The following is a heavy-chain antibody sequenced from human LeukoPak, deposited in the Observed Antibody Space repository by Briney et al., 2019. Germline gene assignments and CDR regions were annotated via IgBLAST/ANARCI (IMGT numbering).Heavy chain of an antibody. CDR1: GFTFSDYY. V-gene: IGHV3-11*01. D-gene: IGHD6-13*01. J-gene: IGHJ4*02. CDR2: ISSSGSTI. CDR3: ARLRGQSGDIAAAIYYFDY. Sequence: GGSLRLSCAASGFTFSDYYMSWIRQAPGKGLEWVSYISSSGSTIYYADSVKGRFTISRDNAKNSLYLQMNSLRAEDTAVHYCARLRGQSGDIAAAIYYFDYWGQGTLVTVSS.